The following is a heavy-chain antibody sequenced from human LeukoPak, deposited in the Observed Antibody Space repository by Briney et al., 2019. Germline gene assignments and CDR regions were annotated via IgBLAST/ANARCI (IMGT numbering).Heavy chain of an antibody. V-gene: IGHV6-1*01. CDR1: GDSVSKDGVA. Sequence: SQTLSLTCVISGDSVSKDGVAWNWIRQSPSRGLEWLGRTYYSSKWNYDYAESVKGRITITPETSKNHFSLQLTSMTPEDTAVYFCARGAYRCFDFWGQGTTVTASS. D-gene: IGHD3-16*01. J-gene: IGHJ3*01. CDR2: TYYSSKWNY. CDR3: ARGAYRCFDF.